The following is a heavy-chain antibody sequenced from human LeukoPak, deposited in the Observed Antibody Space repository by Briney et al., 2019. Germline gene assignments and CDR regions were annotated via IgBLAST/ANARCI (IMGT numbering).Heavy chain of an antibody. V-gene: IGHV1-46*01. J-gene: IGHJ3*02. D-gene: IGHD6-13*01. CDR2: INPGGGST. CDR1: GYTFSSYY. CDR3: ARSIGAAGIWAFDI. Sequence: ASVKVSCKTSGYTFSSYYMHWVRQAPGQGLEWMGIINPGGGSTSYAQKFQGRVTITRDTSTSTIYMDLSSLRSEDTAVYYCARSIGAAGIWAFDIWGQGTMVTVS.